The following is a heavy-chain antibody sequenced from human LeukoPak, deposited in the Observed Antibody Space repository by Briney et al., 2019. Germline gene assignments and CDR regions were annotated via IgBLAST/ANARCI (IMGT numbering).Heavy chain of an antibody. V-gene: IGHV3-30*04. J-gene: IGHJ4*02. D-gene: IGHD5-24*01. Sequence: GRSLRLSCAASGFTFSRSAMHWVRQHPRKGLEWMAVISNDGTRKFHADSVKGRFTISRDNSKNTLYLQMDSLTTEDTALYYCARRRDGYNPELDYWGQGTLVTVSS. CDR2: ISNDGTRK. CDR3: ARRRDGYNPELDY. CDR1: GFTFSRSA.